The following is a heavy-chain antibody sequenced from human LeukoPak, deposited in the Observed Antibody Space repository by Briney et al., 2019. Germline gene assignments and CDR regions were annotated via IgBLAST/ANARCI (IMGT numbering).Heavy chain of an antibody. Sequence: WVRQAPGRGLECIGSIYFSGSAYYNPSVRSRVTISLDTSKKQLSLKLNSVTAADTAGYYCAKHNGGGVGSYVAPGPPDYFDYWGQGTPVTVSS. CDR2: IYFSGSA. V-gene: IGHV4-39*01. D-gene: IGHD1-26*01. J-gene: IGHJ4*02. CDR3: AKHNGGGVGSYVAPGPPDYFDY.